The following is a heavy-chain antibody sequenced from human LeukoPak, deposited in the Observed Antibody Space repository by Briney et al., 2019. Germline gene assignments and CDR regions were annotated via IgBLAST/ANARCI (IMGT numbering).Heavy chain of an antibody. CDR3: AREGALSVTTGDDAFDI. D-gene: IGHD4-17*01. J-gene: IGHJ3*02. CDR1: GFTFDDHG. Sequence: GGSLRLSCAASGFTFDDHGMSRVRQAPGKGLEWVSAINWNGGSTNYAESVKGRFTISRDNARDSLYLQMNSLRAEDTALYYCAREGALSVTTGDDAFDIWGQGTLVTVSS. CDR2: INWNGGST. V-gene: IGHV3-20*04.